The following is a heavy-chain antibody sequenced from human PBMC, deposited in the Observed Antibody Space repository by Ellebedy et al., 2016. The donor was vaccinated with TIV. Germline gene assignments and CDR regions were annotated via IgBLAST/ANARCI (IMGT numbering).Heavy chain of an antibody. V-gene: IGHV3-23*01. J-gene: IGHJ4*02. D-gene: IGHD2-8*01. Sequence: GESLKISCAASGFTFNSYVMSWVRQAPGKGLEWVSAIRGSAGSTYYADSVKGWFTISRDNSKNTLFLQMNSLRAEDTAVYYCAKDGRGTNPGHFDYWGQGTLVTVSS. CDR1: GFTFNSYV. CDR3: AKDGRGTNPGHFDY. CDR2: IRGSAGST.